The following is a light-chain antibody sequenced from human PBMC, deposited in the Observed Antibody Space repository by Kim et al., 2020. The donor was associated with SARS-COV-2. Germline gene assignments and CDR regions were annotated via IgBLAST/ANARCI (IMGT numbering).Light chain of an antibody. CDR3: SSYTRSDTWV. J-gene: IGLJ3*02. V-gene: IGLV2-14*01. CDR1: SSDVGGYNY. CDR2: DVN. Sequence: QSALTQPASVSGSPGQSITISCTGTSSDVGGYNYVYWYQQHPVKAPKLLIYDVNKRPSGVSNRFSGSKSGNTASLTISGRQAEDEADFYCSSYTRSDTWVFGGGTQLTVL.